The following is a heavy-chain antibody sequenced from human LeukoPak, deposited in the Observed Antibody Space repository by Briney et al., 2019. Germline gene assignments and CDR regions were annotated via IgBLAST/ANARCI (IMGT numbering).Heavy chain of an antibody. CDR3: ARDRGEGDYFDY. CDR1: GGSISSSNW. V-gene: IGHV4-61*01. J-gene: IGHJ4*02. D-gene: IGHD3-10*01. CDR2: IYYSGST. Sequence: SETLSLTCAVSGGSISSSNWWSWIRQPPGKGLEWIGYIYYSGSTNYNPSLKSRVTISVDTSKNQFSLKLSSVTAADTAVYYCARDRGEGDYFDYWGQGTLVTVSS.